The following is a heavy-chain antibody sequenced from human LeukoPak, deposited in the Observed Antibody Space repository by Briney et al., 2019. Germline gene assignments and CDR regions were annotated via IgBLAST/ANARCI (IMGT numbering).Heavy chain of an antibody. CDR3: ARVGVWSGGLDY. D-gene: IGHD3-3*01. CDR1: VGTFSSYA. Sequence: GSSVKVSCKASVGTFSSYAISWVRQAPGQGLEWMGIINPSGGSTNYAQKFQGRVTITTDESTSTAYMELSSLRSEDTAVYYCARVGVWSGGLDYWGQGTLVTVSS. V-gene: IGHV1-69*05. CDR2: INPSGGST. J-gene: IGHJ4*02.